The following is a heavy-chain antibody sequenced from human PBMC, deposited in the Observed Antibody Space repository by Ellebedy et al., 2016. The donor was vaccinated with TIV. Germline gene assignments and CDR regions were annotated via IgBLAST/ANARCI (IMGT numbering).Heavy chain of an antibody. J-gene: IGHJ6*02. V-gene: IGHV3-7*03. CDR2: IKQDGSEK. Sequence: GESLKISCAASGFTFSTYVMNWVRQAPGKGPECVANIKQDGSEKYYVDSVKGRFTISRDNAKNSLYLQMNSLRAEDTAVYYCVKYLGRAMDVWGQGATVTVSS. D-gene: IGHD1-26*01. CDR1: GFTFSTYV. CDR3: VKYLGRAMDV.